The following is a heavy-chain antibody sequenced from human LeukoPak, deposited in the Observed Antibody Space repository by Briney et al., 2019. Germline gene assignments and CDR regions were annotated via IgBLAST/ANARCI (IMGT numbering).Heavy chain of an antibody. V-gene: IGHV4-34*01. CDR2: INHSGNS. Sequence: SETLSLTCAVYGGSFSDYYFTWIRQPPGKGLEWIGDINHSGNSSYNKSLKSRVTISVDTSKNQVSLELNSVTAADTAVYYCGRFAVIVGGGLDFWGQGTVVTVSS. D-gene: IGHD1-26*01. CDR1: GGSFSDYY. CDR3: GRFAVIVGGGLDF. J-gene: IGHJ3*01.